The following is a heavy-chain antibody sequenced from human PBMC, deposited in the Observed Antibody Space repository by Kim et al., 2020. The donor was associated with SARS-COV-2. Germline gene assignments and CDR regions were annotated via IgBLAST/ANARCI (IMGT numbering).Heavy chain of an antibody. Sequence: GGSLRLSCAASGFTFSSYSMNWVRQAPGKGLEWVSSISSSSSYIYYADSVKGRFTISRDNAKNSLYLQMNSLRAEDTAVYYCAREVGRGVVPAPIDYWGQGTLVIVSS. CDR1: GFTFSSYS. CDR3: AREVGRGVVPAPIDY. V-gene: IGHV3-21*01. CDR2: ISSSSSYI. J-gene: IGHJ4*02. D-gene: IGHD2-2*01.